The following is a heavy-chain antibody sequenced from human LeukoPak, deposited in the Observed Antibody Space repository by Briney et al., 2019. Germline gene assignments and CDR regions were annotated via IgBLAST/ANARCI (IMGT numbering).Heavy chain of an antibody. D-gene: IGHD3-16*01. J-gene: IGHJ4*02. V-gene: IGHV3-15*01. CDR3: TTGSWGSYYFDY. CDR2: IKSKTDGGTT. Sequence: GGSLRLSCAATGFTFSSYSMNWVRQAPGKGLEWVGRIKSKTDGGTTDYAAPVKGRFTISRDDSKNTLYLQMNSLKTEDTAVYYCTTGSWGSYYFDYWGQGTLVTVSS. CDR1: GFTFSSYS.